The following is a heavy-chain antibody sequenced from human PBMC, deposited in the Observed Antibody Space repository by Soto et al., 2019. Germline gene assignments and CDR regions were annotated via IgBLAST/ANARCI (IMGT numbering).Heavy chain of an antibody. V-gene: IGHV1-69*02. CDR3: ARSSGGRREYNWNYGDYYYYYMDV. CDR2: IIPILGIA. J-gene: IGHJ6*03. D-gene: IGHD1-7*01. Sequence: ASVKVSCKASGGTFSSYTISWVRQAPGQGLEWMGRIIPILGIANYAQKFQGRVTITADKSTSTAYMELSSLRSEDTAVYYCARSSGGRREYNWNYGDYYYYYMDVWGKGTTVTVSS. CDR1: GGTFSSYT.